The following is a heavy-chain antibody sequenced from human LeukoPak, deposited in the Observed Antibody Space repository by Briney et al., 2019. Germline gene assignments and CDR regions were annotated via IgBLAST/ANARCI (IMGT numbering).Heavy chain of an antibody. Sequence: ASVKVSCKASGYTFTSYGISWVRQAPGQGLEWMGWISAYNGNTNYAQNLQGRVTMTTDTSTSTAYMDLTSLRSDDTAVYYCARSGHRRYYYASGPDYWGQGTLVTVSS. D-gene: IGHD3-10*01. CDR2: ISAYNGNT. J-gene: IGHJ4*02. CDR1: GYTFTSYG. V-gene: IGHV1-18*01. CDR3: ARSGHRRYYYASGPDY.